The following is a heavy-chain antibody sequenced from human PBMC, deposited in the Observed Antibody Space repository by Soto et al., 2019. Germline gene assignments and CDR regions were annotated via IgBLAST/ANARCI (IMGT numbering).Heavy chain of an antibody. J-gene: IGHJ6*02. CDR1: GDSGSSNSAA. CDR3: AREDCSSTSCYQYYYGMDV. D-gene: IGHD2-2*01. V-gene: IGHV6-1*01. CDR2: TYYRSKRYN. Sequence: SQTLSLTCAICGDSGSSNSAAWNWIRQSPSRGPEWLGRTYYRSKRYNYYAVSLKSRITINPDTSKNQFSLQLHSVTAEDTAVYYCAREDCSSTSCYQYYYGMDVWGQGTTVPV.